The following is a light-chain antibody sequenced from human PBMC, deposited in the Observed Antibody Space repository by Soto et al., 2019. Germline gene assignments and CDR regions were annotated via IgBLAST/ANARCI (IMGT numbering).Light chain of an antibody. CDR1: SSDVGKYNY. V-gene: IGLV2-14*01. J-gene: IGLJ3*02. CDR3: SSFAISSTWV. CDR2: EVT. Sequence: QSALTQPASVSGSLGQSITISCTGTSSDVGKYNYVSWYQQYAGRAPKLMIYEVTNRPSGVSNRFSGSKSGNTASLTISGLQAEDEADYYCSSFAISSTWVFGGGTKLTVL.